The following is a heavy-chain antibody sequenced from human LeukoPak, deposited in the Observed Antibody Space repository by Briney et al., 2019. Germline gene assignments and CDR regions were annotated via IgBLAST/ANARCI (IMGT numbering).Heavy chain of an antibody. CDR1: GFTFSIYA. J-gene: IGHJ4*02. Sequence: GGSLRLSCAASGFTFSIYAMHRVRQAPGKGLEWVAVISYDGSNKYYADSVKGRFTISRDNSKNTLYLQMNSLRAEDTAVYYCARQLSTITIFHYWGQGTLVTVSS. CDR2: ISYDGSNK. V-gene: IGHV3-30-3*01. CDR3: ARQLSTITIFHY. D-gene: IGHD3-3*01.